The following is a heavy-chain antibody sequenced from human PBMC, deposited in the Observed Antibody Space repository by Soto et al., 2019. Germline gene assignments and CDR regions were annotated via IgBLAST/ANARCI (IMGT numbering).Heavy chain of an antibody. CDR2: IGPDXSDN. Sequence: EVQXVXSAGGLVXXXXXLXLSCTASGFTFSSHWMNWVRQAPGKGLEWVANIGPDXSDNNCVDSVKGRFXXSXXXAKXXXXXXXXXXXXXXXXXYYCXAXXPFDVWGQGXMVXV. V-gene: IGHV3-7*01. CDR3: XAXXPFDV. CDR1: GFTFSSHW. D-gene: IGHD4-17*01. J-gene: IGHJ3*01.